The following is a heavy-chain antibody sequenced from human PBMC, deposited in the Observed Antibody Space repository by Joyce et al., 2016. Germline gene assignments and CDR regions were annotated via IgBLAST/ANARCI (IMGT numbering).Heavy chain of an antibody. J-gene: IGHJ6*02. CDR1: GGSISSAGYY. D-gene: IGHD2-2*01. V-gene: IGHV4-31*03. Sequence: QVQLQESGLGLVKPSLTLSLTCTVSGGSISSAGYYWPWIRQQPGKGLEWIGYINYSGSTYHKPARKSRLTKSEDTSKNQFSLKLSPVTAADTAVYYCAREGNLLCGHYYGINVWGQRTTVTVSS. CDR3: AREGNLLCGHYYGINV. CDR2: INYSGST.